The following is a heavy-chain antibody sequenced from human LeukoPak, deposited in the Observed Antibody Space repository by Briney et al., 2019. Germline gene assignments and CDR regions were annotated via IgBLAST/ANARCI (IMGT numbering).Heavy chain of an antibody. D-gene: IGHD6-13*01. CDR1: GFTFSNYG. V-gene: IGHV3-30*02. CDR2: IRYDGSNK. J-gene: IGHJ4*02. Sequence: AGGSLRLSCATSGFTFSNYGMHWVRQAPGKGLEWVAFIRYDGSNKYYADSVKGRFTISRDNSKNTLYLQMNSLRAENTAVYYCAKDRRGSSWYLGYFDYWGQGTLVTVSS. CDR3: AKDRRGSSWYLGYFDY.